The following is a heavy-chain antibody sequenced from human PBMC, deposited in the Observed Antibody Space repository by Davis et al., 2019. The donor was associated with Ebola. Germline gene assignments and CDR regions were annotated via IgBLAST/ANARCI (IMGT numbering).Heavy chain of an antibody. CDR1: GGSFKDYY. J-gene: IGHJ5*02. CDR2: VSHDGAT. CDR3: ARLRGGFGEFNWFDP. Sequence: SETLSLTCAVYGGSFKDYYWTWIRQPPGKGLEWIGEVSHDGATKYTPSLKSRVIMSVDTSKNQFSLKLSSVTAADTAVYYCARLRGGFGEFNWFDPWGQGTLVTVSS. V-gene: IGHV4-34*01. D-gene: IGHD3-10*01.